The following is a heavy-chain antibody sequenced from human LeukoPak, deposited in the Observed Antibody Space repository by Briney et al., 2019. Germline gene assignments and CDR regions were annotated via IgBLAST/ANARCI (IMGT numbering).Heavy chain of an antibody. J-gene: IGHJ4*02. V-gene: IGHV3-23*01. Sequence: GGSLRLSCAASGFTFSSYAMSWVRQAPGKGLEWVSAISGSGGSTHYADSVKGRFTISRDNAKSSLYLQMNSLRDEDTAVYYCVRDSSFAFDYWGQGILVTVSS. CDR3: VRDSSFAFDY. CDR1: GFTFSSYA. D-gene: IGHD2/OR15-2a*01. CDR2: ISGSGGST.